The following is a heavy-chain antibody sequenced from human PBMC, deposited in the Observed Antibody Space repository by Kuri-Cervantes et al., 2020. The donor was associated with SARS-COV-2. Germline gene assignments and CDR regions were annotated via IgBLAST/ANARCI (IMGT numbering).Heavy chain of an antibody. CDR1: GLSLSNARMG. V-gene: IGHV2-26*01. J-gene: IGHJ5*02. Sequence: SGPTLVKPTEKATLACTVSGLSLSNARMGVSWIRQPPGKALEWLAHIFSNDEKSYSTSLKSRLTISKDTSKSQVVLTMTNMDPVDTATYYCARIRGYSYGSQGVFDPWGQGTLVTVSS. D-gene: IGHD5-18*01. CDR3: ARIRGYSYGSQGVFDP. CDR2: IFSNDEK.